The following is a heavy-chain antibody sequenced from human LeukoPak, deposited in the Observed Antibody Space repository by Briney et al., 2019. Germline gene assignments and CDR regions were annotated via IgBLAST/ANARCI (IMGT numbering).Heavy chain of an antibody. J-gene: IGHJ4*02. CDR3: ARDLMGFYDSSGSTGGY. V-gene: IGHV4-38-2*02. CDR1: GYSISSGSC. D-gene: IGHD3-22*01. CDR2: IYHSGST. Sequence: PSETLSLTCTVSGYSISSGSCWGWIRQPPGEGLDWIGSIYHSGSTFYNPSLKSRVTISVDTSKNQFSLKLSSVTAADTAVYYCARDLMGFYDSSGSTGGYWGQGTLVTVSS.